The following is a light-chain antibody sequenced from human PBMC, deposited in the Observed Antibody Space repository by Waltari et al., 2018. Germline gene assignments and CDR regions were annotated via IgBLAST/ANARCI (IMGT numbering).Light chain of an antibody. V-gene: IGKV3-11*01. CDR1: QSVSSS. CDR3: YHHTSGDPFT. J-gene: IGKJ3*01. CDR2: SAS. Sequence: VILTQSPATLSLSPGERATLSCWASQSVSSSLAWYQQKPGQAPRLLVHSASSRATDIPDRFSGSGSGTEFTLTISSLEPEDVGVYFCYHHTSGDPFTFGPGTKLDIK.